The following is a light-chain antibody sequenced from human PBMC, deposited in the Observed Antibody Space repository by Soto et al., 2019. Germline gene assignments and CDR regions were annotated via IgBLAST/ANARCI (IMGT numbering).Light chain of an antibody. V-gene: IGKV1-12*01. CDR1: RDISIW. CDR2: AAS. Sequence: DIQMTQSPSSVSASVGDRVIITCRASRDISIWLAWYQKKPGMAPNLLISAASSLQSGVPSRFSGSGSGTDFTLTINSLQPEDFPTYYCQQVKSFPITFGQGTRLEIK. CDR3: QQVKSFPIT. J-gene: IGKJ5*01.